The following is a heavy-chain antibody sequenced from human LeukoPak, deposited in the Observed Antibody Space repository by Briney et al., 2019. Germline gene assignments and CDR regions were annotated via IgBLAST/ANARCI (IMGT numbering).Heavy chain of an antibody. CDR3: ARAGGLRYFDWLFAGGWFDY. Sequence: GGSLRLSCAASGFTFSSYSMNWVRQAPRKGLEWVSYISSSSSTIYYADSVKGRFTISRDNAKNSLYLQMNSLRAEDTAVYYCARAGGLRYFDWLFAGGWFDYWGQGTLVTVSS. CDR1: GFTFSSYS. V-gene: IGHV3-48*01. D-gene: IGHD3-9*01. CDR2: ISSSSSTI. J-gene: IGHJ4*02.